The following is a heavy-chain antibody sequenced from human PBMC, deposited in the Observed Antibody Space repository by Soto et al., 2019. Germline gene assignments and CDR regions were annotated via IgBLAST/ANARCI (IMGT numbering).Heavy chain of an antibody. J-gene: IGHJ4*02. CDR3: ARGRDYYDSSGYYGKLDY. CDR2: IWYDGSNK. V-gene: IGHV3-33*01. CDR1: GFTFSSYG. D-gene: IGHD3-22*01. Sequence: GGSLRLSCAASGFTFSSYGMHWVRQAPGKGLEWVAVIWYDGSNKYYADSVKGRFTISRDNSKNTLYLQMNSLRAEDTAVYYCARGRDYYDSSGYYGKLDYWGQGTLVTVSS.